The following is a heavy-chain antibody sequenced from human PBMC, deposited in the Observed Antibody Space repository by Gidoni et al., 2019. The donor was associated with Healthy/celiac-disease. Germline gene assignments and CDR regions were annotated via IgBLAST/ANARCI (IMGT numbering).Heavy chain of an antibody. J-gene: IGHJ4*02. V-gene: IGHV4-39*01. CDR1: GGSISSSSYY. CDR3: ARRIVDTAMSTPFFDY. D-gene: IGHD5-18*01. CDR2: IYYSGST. Sequence: QLQLQESGPGLVKPSETLSLTCTVSGGSISSSSYYWGWIRQPPGKGLEWIGSIYYSGSTYYNPSLKSRVTISVDTSKNQFSLKLSSVTAADTAVYYCARRIVDTAMSTPFFDYWGQGTLVTVSS.